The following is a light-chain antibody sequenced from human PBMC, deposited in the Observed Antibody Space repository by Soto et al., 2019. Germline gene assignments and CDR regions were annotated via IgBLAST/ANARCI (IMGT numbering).Light chain of an antibody. CDR2: AAS. CDR3: QQSYSTLWT. CDR1: LSIGNY. Sequence: DIPMTQSPSSLSASVGDRVTITCRASLSIGNYLNWYQQKPGKAPKLLVYAASSLQSGVPTRFSGSGSGTDFTLTVSSLRPEDFATYYCQQSYSTLWTFGQGTKVEIK. J-gene: IGKJ1*01. V-gene: IGKV1-39*01.